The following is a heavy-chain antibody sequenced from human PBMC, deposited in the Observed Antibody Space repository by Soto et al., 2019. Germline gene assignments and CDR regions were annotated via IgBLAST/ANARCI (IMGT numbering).Heavy chain of an antibody. CDR3: ARDGCITATCAGGGNWFDP. V-gene: IGHV1-46*01. CDR1: GYTFTTYY. Sequence: QVQLVQSGAEVRKPGASVKVSCKASGYTFTTYYMHWVRQAPGQGLEWIGILNPSGGRTTYAQKFQGRVTMSRDTSTSTVYMELRSLRSEDTAVYYCARDGCITATCAGGGNWFDPWGQGTPVTVSS. J-gene: IGHJ5*02. CDR2: LNPSGGRT. D-gene: IGHD3-16*01.